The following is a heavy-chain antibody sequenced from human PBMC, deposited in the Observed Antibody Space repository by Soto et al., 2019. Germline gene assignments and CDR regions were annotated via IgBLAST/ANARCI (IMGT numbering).Heavy chain of an antibody. D-gene: IGHD2-15*01. Sequence: PGESLKISCKGSGYSFTSYLIGWVRQMPGKGLEWMGIIYPGDSDTRYSPSFQGQVTISADKSISTAYLQWSSLKASDTAMYYCARHGVVVVAATRYGMDVWGQGTTVTVSS. CDR2: IYPGDSDT. J-gene: IGHJ6*02. V-gene: IGHV5-51*01. CDR1: GYSFTSYL. CDR3: ARHGVVVVAATRYGMDV.